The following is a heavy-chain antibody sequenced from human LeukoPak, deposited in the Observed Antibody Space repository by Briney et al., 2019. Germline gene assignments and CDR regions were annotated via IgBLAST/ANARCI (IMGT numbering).Heavy chain of an antibody. Sequence: ASVKVSCKASGYTFTSYGISWVRQAPGQGLEWMGWISAYNGNTNYAQKLQGRVTMTTDTSTSTAYMELRSLRSDDTAVYYCARDYYDSSALAFDIWGQGTMVTVSS. CDR3: ARDYYDSSALAFDI. CDR1: GYTFTSYG. D-gene: IGHD3-22*01. CDR2: ISAYNGNT. J-gene: IGHJ3*02. V-gene: IGHV1-18*01.